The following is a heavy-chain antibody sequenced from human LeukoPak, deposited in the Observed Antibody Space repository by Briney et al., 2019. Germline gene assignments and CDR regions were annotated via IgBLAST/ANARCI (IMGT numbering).Heavy chain of an antibody. CDR3: AKEPLAAVGTLFDY. D-gene: IGHD6-13*01. V-gene: IGHV3-30*18. Sequence: PGRSLRLSCAASGFTFSSYGMHWVRQAPGKGLEWVAVISYDGSNKYYADSVKGRFTISRDNSKNTLYLQMNSLRAEDTAVYYCAKEPLAAVGTLFDYWGQGTLVTVSS. CDR1: GFTFSSYG. J-gene: IGHJ4*02. CDR2: ISYDGSNK.